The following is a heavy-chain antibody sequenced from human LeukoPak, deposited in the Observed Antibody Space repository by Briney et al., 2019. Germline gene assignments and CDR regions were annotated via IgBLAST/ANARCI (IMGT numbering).Heavy chain of an antibody. CDR3: ARGLGLAVAGKNRAYYFDY. D-gene: IGHD6-19*01. Sequence: ASVKVSCKASGGTFSSYAISWVRQAPGQGHEWMGWINPNSGGTNYAQKFQGRVTMTRDTSISTAYMELSRLRSDDTAVYYCARGLGLAVAGKNRAYYFDYWGQGTLVTVSS. CDR2: INPNSGGT. CDR1: GGTFSSYA. J-gene: IGHJ4*02. V-gene: IGHV1-2*02.